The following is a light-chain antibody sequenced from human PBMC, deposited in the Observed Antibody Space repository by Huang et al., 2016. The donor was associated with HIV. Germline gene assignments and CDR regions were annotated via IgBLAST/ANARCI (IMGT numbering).Light chain of an antibody. J-gene: IGKJ2*01. CDR2: GAS. V-gene: IGKV3D-15*01. CDR1: QSVSIN. Sequence: EIVMTQSPATLSVSPGERATLSCRASQSVSINLAWYQQKPGQAPRLLIYGASTRATRIPSRFSGSGSGTEFTLTISSLQSEDFAVYYCQQYNNWPPDTFGQGTKLEIK. CDR3: QQYNNWPPDT.